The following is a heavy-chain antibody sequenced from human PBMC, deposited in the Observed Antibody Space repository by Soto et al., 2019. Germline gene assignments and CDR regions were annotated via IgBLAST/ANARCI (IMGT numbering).Heavy chain of an antibody. CDR2: ISYDGSNK. Sequence: PGGSLRLSCAASGFTFSSYAMHWVRQAPGKGLEWVAVISYDGSNKYYADSVKGRFTISRDNSKNTLYLQMNSLRAEDTAVYYCARSGERVWFGELLLPYFDYWGQGTLVTVS. J-gene: IGHJ4*02. CDR1: GFTFSSYA. CDR3: ARSGERVWFGELLLPYFDY. D-gene: IGHD3-10*01. V-gene: IGHV3-30-3*01.